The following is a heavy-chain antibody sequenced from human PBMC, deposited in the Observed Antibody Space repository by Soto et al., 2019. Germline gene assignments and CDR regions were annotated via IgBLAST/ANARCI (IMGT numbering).Heavy chain of an antibody. D-gene: IGHD6-13*01. CDR3: AKVHSSSHHYYDY. J-gene: IGHJ4*02. CDR2: IYSAGSA. V-gene: IGHV3-66*01. Sequence: GGSLRLSCAASGFTVSSYHMSWVRQAPGKGLEWVSVIYSAGSADFADSVKGRFTISRDNSKNTLYLQMTSLRAEDTAVYYCAKVHSSSHHYYDYWSQGTLVTVSS. CDR1: GFTVSSYH.